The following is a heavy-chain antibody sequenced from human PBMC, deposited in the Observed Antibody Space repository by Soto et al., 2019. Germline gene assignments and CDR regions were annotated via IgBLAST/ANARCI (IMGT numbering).Heavy chain of an antibody. CDR2: ISYDGSNK. CDR3: ARGHHPGYSYGQPFDY. Sequence: GGSLRLSCAASGFTFSSYAMHWVRQAPGKGLEWVAVISYDGSNKYYADSVKGRFTISRDNSKNTLYLQMNSLRAEDTAVYYCARGHHPGYSYGQPFDYWGQGTLVTAPQ. V-gene: IGHV3-30-3*01. J-gene: IGHJ4*02. CDR1: GFTFSSYA. D-gene: IGHD5-18*01.